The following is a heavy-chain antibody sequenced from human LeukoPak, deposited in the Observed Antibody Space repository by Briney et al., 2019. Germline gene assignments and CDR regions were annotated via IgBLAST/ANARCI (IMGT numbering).Heavy chain of an antibody. V-gene: IGHV3-48*01. CDR3: AREVSSTSIGSFDY. D-gene: IGHD2-2*01. J-gene: IGHJ4*02. CDR1: GFTFSSYS. CDR2: FTSRSRTI. Sequence: GGSLRLSCAASGFTFSSYSMTWVRQAPGKGLEWVSSFTSRSRTIYYADSVKGRFTISRDNSKNTLYLQMNSLRAEDTAVYYCAREVSSTSIGSFDYWGQGTLVTVSS.